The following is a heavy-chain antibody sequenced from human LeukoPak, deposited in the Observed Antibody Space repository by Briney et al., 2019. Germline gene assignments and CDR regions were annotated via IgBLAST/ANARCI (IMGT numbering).Heavy chain of an antibody. V-gene: IGHV6-1*01. CDR3: ARDGWPAFDY. CDR2: TYYRSKWYT. J-gene: IGHJ4*02. CDR1: GDSVSTNTAA. D-gene: IGHD2-15*01. Sequence: SQTLSLTCAISGDSVSTNTAAWNWIRQSPSRGLEWLGRTYYRSKWYTDYAVSVKSRITIDPDTSKNQFSLQLNSVTPEDTAVYFCARDGWPAFDYWGQGTLVTVSS.